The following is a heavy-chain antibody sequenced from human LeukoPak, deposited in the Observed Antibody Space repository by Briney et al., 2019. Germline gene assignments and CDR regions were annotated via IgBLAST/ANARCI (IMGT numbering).Heavy chain of an antibody. J-gene: IGHJ4*02. V-gene: IGHV1-69*04. CDR3: ARERRCSAGSCYAADLDS. CDR1: ADIFSSYA. D-gene: IGHD2-15*01. CDR2: IIPLTGVV. Sequence: SVKASCKTSADIFSSYAINWVRQAPGQGLEWMGRIIPLTGVVNYGQKLQTRVTISADKSTSTAYMEVSSLRFEDTAVYFCARERRCSAGSCYAADLDSWGQGTLVTVSS.